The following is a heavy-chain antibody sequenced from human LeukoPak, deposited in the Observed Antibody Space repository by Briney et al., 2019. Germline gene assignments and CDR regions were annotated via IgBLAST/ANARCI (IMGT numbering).Heavy chain of an antibody. D-gene: IGHD4-17*01. CDR3: ARDKWLTTTHYFDY. V-gene: IGHV3-21*01. CDR1: GFTFSSYS. CDR2: ISSSSSYI. J-gene: IGHJ4*02. Sequence: GGSLRLSCAASGFTFSSYSMNWVRQAPGKGLEWVSSISSSSSYIYYADSVKGRFTVSRDNAKNSVYLQMTSLRAEDTAVYYCARDKWLTTTHYFDYWGQGTLVTVSS.